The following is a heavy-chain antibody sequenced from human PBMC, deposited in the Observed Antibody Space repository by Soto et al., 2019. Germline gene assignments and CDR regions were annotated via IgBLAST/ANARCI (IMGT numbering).Heavy chain of an antibody. V-gene: IGHV4-59*01. CDR3: AREGYYYGSGAFDY. Sequence: QVQLQESGPGLVKPSETLSLTCTVSGDSISSDYWNWIRQPPGRGLEWIGYIYYSGSTNYNPSLKRRVTISVDTSKNQFSLTLSSVTAADTAVYYCAREGYYYGSGAFDYWGQGTLVTVSS. CDR2: IYYSGST. D-gene: IGHD3-10*01. CDR1: GDSISSDY. J-gene: IGHJ4*02.